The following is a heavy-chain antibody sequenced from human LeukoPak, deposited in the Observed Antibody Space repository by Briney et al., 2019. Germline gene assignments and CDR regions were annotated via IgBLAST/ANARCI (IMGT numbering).Heavy chain of an antibody. V-gene: IGHV3-23*01. CDR3: AKEAASDFGGAVDY. CDR2: ISGSGGTT. D-gene: IGHD3-10*01. J-gene: IGHJ4*02. Sequence: PGGSLRLSCAASGFTFSSYAMTWLRQAPGKGLEWVSSISGSGGTTNYADSVKGRFTISRDNSKNTLYLQINSLRAEDTAVYYCAKEAASDFGGAVDYWGQGTLVTVSS. CDR1: GFTFSSYA.